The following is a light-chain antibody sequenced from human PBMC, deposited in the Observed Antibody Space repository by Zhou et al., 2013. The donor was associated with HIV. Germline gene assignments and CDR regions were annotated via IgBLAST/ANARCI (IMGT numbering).Light chain of an antibody. J-gene: IGKJ1*01. CDR1: QSISSW. CDR3: QQYNGALWT. Sequence: DIQMTQSPSTLSASVGDRVTITCRASQSISSWLAWYQQKPGKAPKLLIYKASSLESGVPSRFSGSGSGTEFTLTISSLQPEDVGTYYCQQYNGALWTFGQGTKVEIK. CDR2: KAS. V-gene: IGKV1-5*03.